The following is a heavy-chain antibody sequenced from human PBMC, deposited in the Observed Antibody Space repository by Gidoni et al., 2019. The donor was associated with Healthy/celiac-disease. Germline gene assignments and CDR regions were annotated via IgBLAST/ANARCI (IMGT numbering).Heavy chain of an antibody. V-gene: IGHV1-69*01. CDR3: ASGHTSYGSGPYYYYYYGMDV. D-gene: IGHD3-10*01. CDR1: GGTFSSYA. J-gene: IGHJ6*02. CDR2: IIPIFGTA. Sequence: QVQLVQSGAEVKKPGSSVKVSCKASGGTFSSYAIRRVRQAPGQGLEWMGGIIPIFGTANYAQKCQGRVTITADESTSTAYMELSSLRSEDTAVYYCASGHTSYGSGPYYYYYYGMDVWGQGTTVTVSS.